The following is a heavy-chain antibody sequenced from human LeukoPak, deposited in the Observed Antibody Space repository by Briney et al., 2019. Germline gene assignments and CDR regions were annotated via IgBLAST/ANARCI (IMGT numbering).Heavy chain of an antibody. CDR3: ARFGCSGGSCYSGRYYYYYYGVDV. J-gene: IGHJ6*02. D-gene: IGHD2-15*01. Sequence: GGSLRLSRAASGFTFSSYSMNWVRQAPGKGLEWVSYISSSSSTIYYADSVKGRFTISRDNAKNSLYLQMNSLRAEDTAVYYCARFGCSGGSCYSGRYYYYYYGVDVWGQGTTVTVSS. V-gene: IGHV3-48*01. CDR2: ISSSSSTI. CDR1: GFTFSSYS.